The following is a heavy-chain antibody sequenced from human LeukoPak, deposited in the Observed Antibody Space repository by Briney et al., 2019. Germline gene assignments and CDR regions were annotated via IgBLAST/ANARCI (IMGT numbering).Heavy chain of an antibody. CDR1: GFTFSSYW. J-gene: IGHJ5*02. CDR2: IKEDGSEK. CDR3: ARGQGVAAAGLGWFDP. V-gene: IGHV3-7*01. D-gene: IGHD6-13*01. Sequence: GGSLRLSCAASGFTFSSYWMNWVRQAPGKGLEWVANIKEDGSEKYYVDSVKGRITISRDNAKNSLYLQMNSLRAEDTAVYYCARGQGVAAAGLGWFDPWGQGTLVTVSS.